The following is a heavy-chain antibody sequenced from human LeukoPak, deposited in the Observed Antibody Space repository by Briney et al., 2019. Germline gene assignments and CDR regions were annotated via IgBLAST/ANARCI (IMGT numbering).Heavy chain of an antibody. CDR3: ARHDGYCSSTSCLPYNWFDP. J-gene: IGHJ5*02. CDR1: GGSISSYY. D-gene: IGHD2-2*01. V-gene: IGHV4-4*09. Sequence: PSETLSLTCTVSGGSISSYYWSWIRQPPGKGLEWIGYIYTSGNTNYNPSLKSRVTISVDTSKNQFSLKLSSVTAADTAVYYCARHDGYCSSTSCLPYNWFDPWGQGTLVTVSS. CDR2: IYTSGNT.